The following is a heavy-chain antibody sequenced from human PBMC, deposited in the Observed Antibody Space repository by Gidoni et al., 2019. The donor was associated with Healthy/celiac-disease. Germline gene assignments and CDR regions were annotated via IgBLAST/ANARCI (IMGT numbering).Heavy chain of an antibody. J-gene: IGHJ3*02. CDR1: GYTFTSYA. CDR2: INAGNGNT. Sequence: QVQLVQSGAEVTKPGTSVKVSCKASGYTFTSYAMHWVRQAPGQRLEWMGWINAGNGNTKYSQKFQGRVTITRDTSASTAYMELSSLRSEDTAVYYCARERPDGAFDIWGQGTMVTVSS. CDR3: ARERPDGAFDI. V-gene: IGHV1-3*01.